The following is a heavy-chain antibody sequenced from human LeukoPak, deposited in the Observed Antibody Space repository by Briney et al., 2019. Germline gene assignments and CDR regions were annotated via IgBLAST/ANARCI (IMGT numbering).Heavy chain of an antibody. D-gene: IGHD3-9*01. CDR1: GLNFRNFG. CDR2: ISGSGGST. J-gene: IGHJ6*02. V-gene: IGHV3-23*01. CDR3: AKEEPYFDTMTGWAYYYYGMDV. Sequence: GGSLRLSCAASGLNFRNFGMNWVRQAPGKGLEWVSAISGSGGSTYYADSVKGRFTISRDNSKNTVYLDLNSPRAEDTALYYCAKEEPYFDTMTGWAYYYYGMDVWGQGTPVTVSS.